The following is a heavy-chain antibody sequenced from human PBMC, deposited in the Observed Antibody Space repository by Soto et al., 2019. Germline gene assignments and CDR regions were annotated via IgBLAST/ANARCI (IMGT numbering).Heavy chain of an antibody. D-gene: IGHD3-16*01. CDR1: GYTFTGYY. Sequence: QVQLVQSGAEVKKPGASVKVSCKASGYTFTGYYMHWVRQAPGQGLEWMGWINPNSGGTNYAQKFQGRVTMTSDTSISTDYMELSRLRSDVTAVSYRASSRTYNCFLPWGQGTLFSVSS. J-gene: IGHJ5*02. CDR2: INPNSGGT. V-gene: IGHV1-2*02. CDR3: ASSRTYNCFLP.